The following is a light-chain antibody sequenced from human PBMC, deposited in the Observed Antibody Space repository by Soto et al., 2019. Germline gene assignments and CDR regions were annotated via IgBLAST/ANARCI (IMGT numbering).Light chain of an antibody. CDR1: IDDVTAYYR. CDR3: SVYTRTSTYV. Sequence: QSALTQPPSVSGSPGQSVTISCSGTIDDVTAYYRVSWYQQTPGTAPKLMIYDVSNRPSGVPDRFSGSRSGNTASLTISGLQAEGEGDYYCSVYTRTSTYVFGTGTKLTVL. J-gene: IGLJ1*01. V-gene: IGLV2-18*01. CDR2: DVS.